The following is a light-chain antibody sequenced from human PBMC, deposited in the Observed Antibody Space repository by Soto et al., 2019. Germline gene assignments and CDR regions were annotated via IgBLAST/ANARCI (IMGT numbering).Light chain of an antibody. CDR2: GAS. CDR3: QQYDNSPIT. CDR1: QSISSSF. J-gene: IGKJ5*01. Sequence: EKGLTACPGGMALSPGERASLACGPSQSISSSFLAWYQQKPGQAPRLLIYGASSRATGIPDRFSGTGSETDFTLTISRLEPEDFAVYYCQQYDNSPITFGQGTRLEIK. V-gene: IGKV3-20*01.